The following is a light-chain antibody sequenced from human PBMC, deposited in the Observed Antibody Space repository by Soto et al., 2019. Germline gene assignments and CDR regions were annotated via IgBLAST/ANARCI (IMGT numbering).Light chain of an antibody. CDR3: QQYNSLWT. V-gene: IGKV1-5*03. CDR1: QSISSW. J-gene: IGKJ1*01. CDR2: KAS. Sequence: DIQMTQSPSTLSASVGDRVTITCRASQSISSWLAWYQQKPGKAPKLLIYKASSLESGIPSRFSSSVSGTEFTLTKSSLQPDDFATYYCQQYNSLWTFGQGTKVEIK.